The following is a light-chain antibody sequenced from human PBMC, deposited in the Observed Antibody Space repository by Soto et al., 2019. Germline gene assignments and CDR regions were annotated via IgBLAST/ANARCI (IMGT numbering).Light chain of an antibody. V-gene: IGLV1-51*02. CDR1: SSNIANKY. J-gene: IGLJ2*01. CDR2: ENY. CDR3: GTWASGLGGGV. Sequence: QSVLTQPPSVSAALGQKVTISCSGSSSNIANKYVSWYQQLPGTAPKLLIYENYKRPSGIPDRFSGSKSGTSATLDITGLQTGDEADYYCGTWASGLGGGVFGGGTKLTVL.